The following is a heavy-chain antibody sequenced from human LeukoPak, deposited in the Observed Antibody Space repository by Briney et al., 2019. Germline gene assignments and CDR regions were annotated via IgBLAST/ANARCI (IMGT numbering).Heavy chain of an antibody. J-gene: IGHJ4*02. V-gene: IGHV3-23*01. CDR2: TSGSGGST. CDR1: GFTFSSYA. Sequence: PGGSLRLSCAASGFTFSSYAMSWVRQAPGKGLEWVSATSGSGGSTYYADSVKGRFTISRDNSKNTLYLQMNSLRAEDTAVYYCAKGRGVLTGYLDYWGQGTLVTVSS. D-gene: IGHD3-9*01. CDR3: AKGRGVLTGYLDY.